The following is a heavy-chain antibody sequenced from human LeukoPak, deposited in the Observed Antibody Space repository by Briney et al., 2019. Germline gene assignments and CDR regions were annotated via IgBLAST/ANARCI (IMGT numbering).Heavy chain of an antibody. CDR3: ARALRYFDWLPFDY. J-gene: IGHJ4*02. CDR2: INSDGSST. CDR1: GFTFSSYW. Sequence: GGSLRLSCAASGFTFSSYWMHWVRQAPGKGLVWVSRINSDGSSTSYADSVKGRFTISRDNAKNTLYLQMNSLRAEDTAVYYRARALRYFDWLPFDYWGQGTLVTVSS. D-gene: IGHD3-9*01. V-gene: IGHV3-74*01.